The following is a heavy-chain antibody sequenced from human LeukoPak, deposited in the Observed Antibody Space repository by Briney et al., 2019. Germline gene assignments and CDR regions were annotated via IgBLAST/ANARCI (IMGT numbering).Heavy chain of an antibody. CDR3: AKDLTPGNAWGSYRFDY. D-gene: IGHD3-16*02. J-gene: IGHJ4*02. Sequence: GGSLRLSCAASGFTFSSYAMSWVRQAPGEGLEWVSGISGSGDSTYYADSVKGRFTISRDKSRNTLYLQMNSLGAADTAVYYCAKDLTPGNAWGSYRFDYWGQGTLVTVSS. V-gene: IGHV3-23*01. CDR1: GFTFSSYA. CDR2: ISGSGDST.